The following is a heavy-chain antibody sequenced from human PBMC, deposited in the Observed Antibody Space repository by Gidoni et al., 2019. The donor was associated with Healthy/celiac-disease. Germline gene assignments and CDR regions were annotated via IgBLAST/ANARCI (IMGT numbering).Heavy chain of an antibody. CDR2: IKSKTDGGTT. V-gene: IGHV3-15*01. J-gene: IGHJ4*02. CDR1: GFTFSNAW. CDR3: TTSGVYYDSSGYYYFDY. D-gene: IGHD3-22*01. Sequence: EVQLVESGGGLVKPGGSLRLSCAASGFTFSNAWMSWVRQAPGKGLECVGRIKSKTDGGTTDYAAPVKGRFTISRDDSKNTLYLQMNSLKTEDTAVYYCTTSGVYYDSSGYYYFDYWGQGTLVTVSS.